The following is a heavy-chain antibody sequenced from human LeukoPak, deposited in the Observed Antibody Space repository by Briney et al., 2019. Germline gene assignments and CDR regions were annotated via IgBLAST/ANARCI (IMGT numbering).Heavy chain of an antibody. CDR2: ISSSSSYI. D-gene: IGHD2-2*01. J-gene: IGHJ3*02. Sequence: AGGSLRLSCAASGFTFSSYSMNWVRQAPGKGVEWVSSISSSSSYIYYADSVKGRFTISRDNAKNSLYLQMNSLSAEDTALYYCTRDRTKTSRDGFDTWGQGTMVTVSS. CDR3: TRDRTKTSRDGFDT. CDR1: GFTFSSYS. V-gene: IGHV3-21*01.